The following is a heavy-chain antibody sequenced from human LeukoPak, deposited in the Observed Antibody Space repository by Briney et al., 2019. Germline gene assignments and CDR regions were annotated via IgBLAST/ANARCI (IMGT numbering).Heavy chain of an antibody. V-gene: IGHV1-46*01. CDR2: IKPSGGST. CDR1: GYSFTTYY. CDR3: ARVHDSDWYFDY. Sequence: ASVEVSCKASGYSFTTYYMHWVRQAPGQGLEWMGIIKPSGGSTSYAQKFQDRVTMTRDTSTSTVYMELSSLRSEDTAVYYCARVHDSDWYFDYWGQGTLVTVSS. J-gene: IGHJ4*02. D-gene: IGHD6-19*01.